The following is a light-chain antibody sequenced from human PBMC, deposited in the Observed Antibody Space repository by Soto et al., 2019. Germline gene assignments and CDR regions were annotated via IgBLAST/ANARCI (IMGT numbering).Light chain of an antibody. V-gene: IGLV2-8*01. J-gene: IGLJ2*01. CDR1: SSDVGGYNY. CDR2: EVT. Sequence: QSALTQPPSASGSPGQSVTISCTGTSSDVGGYNYVSWYQQHPGKAPKLMIYEVTKRPSAVPDRFSGSKSGNTASLTVSGLQADDEADYYCSSYAGSNLVFGGGTQLTVL. CDR3: SSYAGSNLV.